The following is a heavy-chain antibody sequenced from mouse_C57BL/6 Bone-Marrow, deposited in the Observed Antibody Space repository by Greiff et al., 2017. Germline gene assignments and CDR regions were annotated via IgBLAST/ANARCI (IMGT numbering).Heavy chain of an antibody. Sequence: QVQLQQSGAELVRPGTSVKMSCKASGYTFTNYWIGWAKQRPGHGLEWIGDLYPGGGYTNYNEKFKGKATLTADKSSSTAYMQFSSLTSEDSAIYYCARSSVTTVVEIWYVDVWGTGTTVTVSS. CDR1: GYTFTNYW. CDR3: ARSSVTTVVEIWYVDV. D-gene: IGHD1-1*01. CDR2: LYPGGGYT. J-gene: IGHJ1*03. V-gene: IGHV1-63*01.